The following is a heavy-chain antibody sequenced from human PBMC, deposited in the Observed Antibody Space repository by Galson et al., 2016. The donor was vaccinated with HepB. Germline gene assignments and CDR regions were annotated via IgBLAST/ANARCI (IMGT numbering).Heavy chain of an antibody. V-gene: IGHV3-73*01. Sequence: SLRLSCAASGFTFSGSAMHWVRQASGKGLEWVGRIRSKANNYATAYAASVKGRFTIPRDDSKNTAYLQMNSLKTEDTAVYYCTSLTIFGVVTNYWGQGTLVTVPS. D-gene: IGHD3-3*01. CDR1: GFTFSGSA. CDR3: TSLTIFGVVTNY. CDR2: IRSKANNYAT. J-gene: IGHJ4*02.